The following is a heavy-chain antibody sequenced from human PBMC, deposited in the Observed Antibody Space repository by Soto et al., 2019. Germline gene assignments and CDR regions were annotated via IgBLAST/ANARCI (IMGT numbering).Heavy chain of an antibody. CDR1: GFAFSGYW. Sequence: EVQLVQSGGGLGQPGGSLRLSCAASGFAFSGYWLHWVRQAPGKGLMIVSRITGDGTNTAYATSVKGRFTISRDNAKKMVYLQMDSLKAEDTAVYYCARDGGYGTPFDYWGQGALVTVSS. D-gene: IGHD5-12*01. J-gene: IGHJ4*02. CDR2: ITGDGTNT. V-gene: IGHV3-74*01. CDR3: ARDGGYGTPFDY.